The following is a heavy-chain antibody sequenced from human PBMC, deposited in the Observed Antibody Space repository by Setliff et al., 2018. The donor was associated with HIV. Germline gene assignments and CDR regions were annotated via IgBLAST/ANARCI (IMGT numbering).Heavy chain of an antibody. V-gene: IGHV4-34*01. CDR2: INHAGRA. D-gene: IGHD3-10*02. Sequence: ETLSLTCAVYGGSFSDDYWSWIRQPPGRGMEWIGEINHAGRANYNPSLKSRVIMAVDASKSQISLNLTSVTAADTAVYYCARCSGRFGAVTWFDPWGHGMLVTVSS. J-gene: IGHJ5*02. CDR3: ARCSGRFGAVTWFDP. CDR1: GGSFSDDY.